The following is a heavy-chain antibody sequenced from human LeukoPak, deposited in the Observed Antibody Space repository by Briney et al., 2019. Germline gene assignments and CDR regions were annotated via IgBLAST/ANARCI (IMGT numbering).Heavy chain of an antibody. CDR2: ISAISSSST. V-gene: IGHV3-48*04. J-gene: IGHJ3*02. Sequence: GGSLRLSCAASGFTFSSYAMSWVRQAPGKGLEWVSYISAISSSSTYYADSVKGRFTISRDNAKNSLYLQMNSLRAEDTAVYYCARDFHRRYYDSSGYNAFDIWGQGTMVTVSS. D-gene: IGHD3-22*01. CDR3: ARDFHRRYYDSSGYNAFDI. CDR1: GFTFSSYA.